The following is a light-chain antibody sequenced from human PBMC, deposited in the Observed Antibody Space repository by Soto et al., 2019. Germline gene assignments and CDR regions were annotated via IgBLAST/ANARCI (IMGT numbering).Light chain of an antibody. CDR1: QSVDSY. J-gene: IGKJ1*01. CDR3: QHRSNWTPT. Sequence: EIVLTQSPGTLSLSPGERATLSCRASQSVDSYLAWYQQKVGQAPRLLIYDASNRETGIPARVSGSGSGTEFTLTISRLEPEDFEVYYCQHRSNWTPTFGQGTKVDIK. V-gene: IGKV3-11*01. CDR2: DAS.